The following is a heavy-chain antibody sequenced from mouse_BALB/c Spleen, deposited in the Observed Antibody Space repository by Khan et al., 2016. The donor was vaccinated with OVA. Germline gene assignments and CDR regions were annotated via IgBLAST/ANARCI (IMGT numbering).Heavy chain of an antibody. J-gene: IGHJ4*01. CDR3: ARGYAMDY. V-gene: IGHV5-6-3*01. CDR2: INSNGDST. CDR1: GFTFIIYG. Sequence: EVQLVESGGGLVQPGGSLKLSCAASGFTFIIYGMSWVRQTPDKRLELVATINSNGDSTFYPDSVKGRFTNSRDNAKNTLYLQMSSQKSEDTAMYYCARGYAMDYWGQGTSVTVSS.